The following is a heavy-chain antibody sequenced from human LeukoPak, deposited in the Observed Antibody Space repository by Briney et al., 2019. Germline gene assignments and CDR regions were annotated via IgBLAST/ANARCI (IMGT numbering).Heavy chain of an antibody. Sequence: NPGGSLRLSCRGSGFIFGDYVMTWFRQAPGKGLEWVGFIRSKGYGGTTHYAASVKGRFTISRDDSKSIAYLQMDSLRIEDTAVYYCTRRKSFDYWGQGALVTVSS. CDR3: TRRKSFDY. V-gene: IGHV3-49*05. CDR2: IRSKGYGGTT. D-gene: IGHD3-16*02. CDR1: GFIFGDYV. J-gene: IGHJ4*02.